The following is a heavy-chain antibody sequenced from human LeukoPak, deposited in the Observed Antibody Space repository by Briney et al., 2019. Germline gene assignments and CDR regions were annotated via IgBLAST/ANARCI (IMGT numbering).Heavy chain of an antibody. D-gene: IGHD3-9*01. CDR2: ISYDGSNK. Sequence: PGGSLRLSCAASGFTFSSYGMHWVRQAPGKGLEWVAVISYDGSNKYYADSVKGRFTISRDNSKNTLYLQMNSLRAEDTAVYYCAKEDYDILTGYPRPFDYWGQGTLVTVSS. V-gene: IGHV3-30*18. CDR3: AKEDYDILTGYPRPFDY. J-gene: IGHJ4*02. CDR1: GFTFSSYG.